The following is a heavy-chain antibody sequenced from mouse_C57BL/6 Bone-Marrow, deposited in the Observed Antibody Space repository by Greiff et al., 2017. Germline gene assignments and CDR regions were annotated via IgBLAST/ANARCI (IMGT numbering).Heavy chain of an antibody. CDR1: GYTFTSYW. CDR3: ERGGPLLWYPHFDY. J-gene: IGHJ2*01. V-gene: IGHV1-55*01. D-gene: IGHD2-1*01. Sequence: QVQLQQPGAELVKPGASVKMSCKASGYTFTSYWITWVKQRPGQGLEWIGDIYPGSGSTNYNQKFKSKATLTLDTTSSTAYMQLSSLTSEDAAVYYCERGGPLLWYPHFDYWGQGTTLTVSS. CDR2: IYPGSGST.